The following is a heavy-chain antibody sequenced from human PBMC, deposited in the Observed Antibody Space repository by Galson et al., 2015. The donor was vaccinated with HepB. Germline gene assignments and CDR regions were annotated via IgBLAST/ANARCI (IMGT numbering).Heavy chain of an antibody. J-gene: IGHJ4*02. CDR3: ARGKTGTYDFWSGYSGIDYFDS. CDR2: MNPNSSST. Sequence: SVKVSCKASGYTFTSYDINWVRQATGQGLEWMGWMNPNSSSTGFAQKFQDRLTMTRNTSISTAYMELSALRSQDTAVYYCARGKTGTYDFWSGYSGIDYFDSWGQGTLVTVSS. D-gene: IGHD3-3*01. V-gene: IGHV1-8*01. CDR1: GYTFTSYD.